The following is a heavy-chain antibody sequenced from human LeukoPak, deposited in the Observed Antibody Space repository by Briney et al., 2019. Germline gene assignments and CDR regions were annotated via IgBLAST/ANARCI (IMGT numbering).Heavy chain of an antibody. CDR2: VSVRADST. Sequence: GGSLRLSCAASGFTFSSNAMSWVRQAPGKGLEWVSAVSVRADSTYYADSVKGRFTISRGNPKNMVYLQMNSLRAEDTAVYYCAKASPYYDILTGYYYYFDSWGQGTLVTVSS. CDR3: AKASPYYDILTGYYYYFDS. CDR1: GFTFSSNA. V-gene: IGHV3-23*01. J-gene: IGHJ4*02. D-gene: IGHD3-9*01.